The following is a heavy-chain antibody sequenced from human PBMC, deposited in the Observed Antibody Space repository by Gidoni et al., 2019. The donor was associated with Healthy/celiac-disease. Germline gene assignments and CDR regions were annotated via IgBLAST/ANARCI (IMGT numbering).Heavy chain of an antibody. CDR3: AKGGSGYHYYYGMDV. V-gene: IGHV3-23*01. CDR2: ISGSGGST. D-gene: IGHD3-22*01. Sequence: SWVRQAPGKGLEWVSAISGSGGSTYYADSVKGRFTISRDNSKNTLYLQMNSLRAEDTAVYYCAKGGSGYHYYYGMDVWGQGTTVTVSS. J-gene: IGHJ6*02.